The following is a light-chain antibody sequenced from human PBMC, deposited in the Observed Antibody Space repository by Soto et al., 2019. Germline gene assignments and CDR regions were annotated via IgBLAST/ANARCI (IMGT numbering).Light chain of an antibody. J-gene: IGLJ1*01. CDR3: SSYAGSNNFV. CDR2: EVT. Sequence: QSVLTQPPSASGFPGQSVTISCTGTSSDVGYYDYVSWYQQHPGKAPKLVIYEVTKRPSGVPDRVSASKSGNTASLTVSGLRAEDEADYYCSSYAGSNNFVFGSGIKLTVL. V-gene: IGLV2-8*01. CDR1: SSDVGYYDY.